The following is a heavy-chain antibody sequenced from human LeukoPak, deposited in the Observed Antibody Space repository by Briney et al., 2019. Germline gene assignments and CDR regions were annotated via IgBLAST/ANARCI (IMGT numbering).Heavy chain of an antibody. J-gene: IGHJ6*03. V-gene: IGHV4-39*02. CDR1: GGSISSSSYY. CDR2: IYYSGST. CDR3: ARDRDYDILPGPYYYYYMDV. D-gene: IGHD3-9*01. Sequence: PSETLSLTCTVSGGSISSSSYYWGWIRQPPGKGLEWIGSIYYSGSTYYNPSLKSRVTISVDTSKNQFSLKLSSVTAADTAVYYCARDRDYDILPGPYYYYYMDVWGKGTRSPSP.